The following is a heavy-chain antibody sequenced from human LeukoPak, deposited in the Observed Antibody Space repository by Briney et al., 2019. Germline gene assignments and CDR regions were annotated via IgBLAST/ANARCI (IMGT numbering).Heavy chain of an antibody. CDR3: AKVVRTIVVVVAATLGVRVFDY. CDR2: ISYDGSNK. Sequence: GGSLRLSCAASGFTFSSYWMSWVRQAPGKGLEWVAVISYDGSNKYYADSVKGRFTISRDNSKNTLYLQMNSLRAEDTAVYYCAKVVRTIVVVVAATLGVRVFDYWGQGTLVTVSS. J-gene: IGHJ4*02. D-gene: IGHD2-15*01. V-gene: IGHV3-30*18. CDR1: GFTFSSYW.